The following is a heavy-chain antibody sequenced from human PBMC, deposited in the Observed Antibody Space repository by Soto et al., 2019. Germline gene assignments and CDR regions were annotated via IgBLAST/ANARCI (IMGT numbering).Heavy chain of an antibody. Sequence: SETLSLTCAVYGVSFSGYYRNWVRQPPGKGLEWIGEINSDGSTNYSPSLKGRVTMSIDTSKNQFSLKLTSVTAADTAVYYCARGGKVIYTVGFDYWGRGTLVTVSS. CDR1: GVSFSGYY. CDR3: ARGGKVIYTVGFDY. D-gene: IGHD3-16*02. V-gene: IGHV4-34*01. J-gene: IGHJ4*01. CDR2: INSDGST.